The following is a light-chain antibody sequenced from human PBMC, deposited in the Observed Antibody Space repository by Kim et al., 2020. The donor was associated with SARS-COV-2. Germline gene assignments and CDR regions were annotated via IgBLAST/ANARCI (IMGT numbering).Light chain of an antibody. CDR3: QQTYSNPPA. V-gene: IGKV1-39*01. Sequence: DIQMTPSPSSLSASVGDRVTITCRASRTIGSYVNWYRQKPGKAPELLIYAASNLQSGVPSRFSGSGSGTDFTLTISSLQPEDFATYYCQQTYSNPPAFGQGTKVEIK. CDR2: AAS. J-gene: IGKJ1*01. CDR1: RTIGSY.